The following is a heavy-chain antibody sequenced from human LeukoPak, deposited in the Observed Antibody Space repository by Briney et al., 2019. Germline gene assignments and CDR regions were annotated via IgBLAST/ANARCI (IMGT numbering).Heavy chain of an antibody. CDR3: TREVAYCGADCYSAEFDY. CDR2: TYYRSKWFY. D-gene: IGHD2-21*02. J-gene: IGHJ4*02. V-gene: IGHV6-1*01. Sequence: SQTLSLTCVISGDSVSSNSAAWNWIRQSPSRGLDWLGRTYYRSKWFYDYAVSVKSRIIIDPDTSENHFSLRLNSVTPEDTAVYCTREVAYCGADCYSAEFDYWGQGILVTVSS. CDR1: GDSVSSNSAA.